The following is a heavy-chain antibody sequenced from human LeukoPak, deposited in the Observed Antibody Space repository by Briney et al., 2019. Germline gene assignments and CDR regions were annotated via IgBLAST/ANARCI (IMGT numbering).Heavy chain of an antibody. CDR3: ARDLEGSSFTWIQSSTPLAFDY. Sequence: ASVKVSCKASGYTFTSYYMHWVRQAPGQGLEWMGIINPSGGSTSYAQKFQGRVTMTRDTSTSTVYMELSSLRSEDTAVYYCARDLEGSSFTWIQSSTPLAFDYWGQGTLVTVSS. D-gene: IGHD5-18*01. J-gene: IGHJ4*02. CDR2: INPSGGST. CDR1: GYTFTSYY. V-gene: IGHV1-46*01.